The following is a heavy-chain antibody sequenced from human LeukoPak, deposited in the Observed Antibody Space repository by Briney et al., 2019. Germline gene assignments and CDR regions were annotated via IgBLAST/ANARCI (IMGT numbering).Heavy chain of an antibody. CDR2: INTDGSST. CDR1: GFTFSSYW. J-gene: IGHJ4*02. D-gene: IGHD4-17*01. V-gene: IGHV3-74*01. CDR3: AGGPYGDSPFDY. Sequence: GGSLRLSCAASGFTFSSYWMHWVRQAPGKGLVWVSRINTDGSSTSYADSVKGRFTISRDNAKNTLYLQMNSLRAEDTAVYYCAGGPYGDSPFDYWGQGTLVTVSS.